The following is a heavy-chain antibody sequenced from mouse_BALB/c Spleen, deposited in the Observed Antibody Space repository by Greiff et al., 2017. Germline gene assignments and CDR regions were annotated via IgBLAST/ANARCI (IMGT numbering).Heavy chain of an antibody. Sequence: EVKLMESGPGLVKPSQSLSLTCTVTGYSITSDYAWNWIRQFPGNKLEWMGYISYSGSTSYNPSLKSRISITRDTSKNQFFLQLDSVTTEDTATYYCARFYGTSGFDYWGQGTTLTVSS. CDR3: ARFYGTSGFDY. D-gene: IGHD1-1*01. CDR2: ISYSGST. J-gene: IGHJ2*01. CDR1: GYSITSDYA. V-gene: IGHV3-2*02.